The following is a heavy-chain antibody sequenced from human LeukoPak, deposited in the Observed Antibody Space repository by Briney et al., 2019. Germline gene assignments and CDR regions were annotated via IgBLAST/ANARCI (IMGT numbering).Heavy chain of an antibody. D-gene: IGHD4-11*01. Sequence: GASVKVSCKASGYTFTSYGISWLRQAPGQGLEWMGRIIPILGIANYAQKFQGRVTITADKSTSTAYMELSSLRSEDTAVYYCARGATMTTVMNFDYWGQGTLVTVSS. CDR3: ARGATMTTVMNFDY. CDR1: GYTFTSYG. J-gene: IGHJ4*02. CDR2: IIPILGIA. V-gene: IGHV1-69*04.